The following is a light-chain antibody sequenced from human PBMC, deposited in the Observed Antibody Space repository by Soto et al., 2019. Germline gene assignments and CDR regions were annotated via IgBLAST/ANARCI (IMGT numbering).Light chain of an antibody. CDR1: QTINNY. CDR2: SAS. Sequence: DIQMTQSPSSLSASVGDRVTITCRASQTINNYLAWFQQKPGKAPKSLMYSASSLQSEVPLKFSGCVSGTEFTLSVSSLQPEDFATYDCQQFNSYLSFGGGPKVEI. J-gene: IGKJ4*01. CDR3: QQFNSYLS. V-gene: IGKV1-16*02.